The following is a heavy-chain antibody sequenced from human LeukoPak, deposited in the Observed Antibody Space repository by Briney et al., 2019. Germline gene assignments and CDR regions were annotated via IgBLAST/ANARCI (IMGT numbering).Heavy chain of an antibody. CDR3: ARDLAGTTLTDYYYYYMDV. J-gene: IGHJ6*03. CDR2: INPSGGST. CDR1: GYTFTSYY. V-gene: IGHV1-46*01. D-gene: IGHD1-1*01. Sequence: GASVKVSCKASGYTFTSYYMHWVRQAPGQGLEWMGIINPSGGSTSYAQKFQGRVTMTRDMSTSTVYMELSSLRSEDTAVYYCARDLAGTTLTDYYYYYMDVWAKGPRSPSP.